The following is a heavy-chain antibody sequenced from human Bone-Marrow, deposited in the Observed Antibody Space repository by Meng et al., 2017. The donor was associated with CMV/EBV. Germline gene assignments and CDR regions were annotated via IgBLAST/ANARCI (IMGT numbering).Heavy chain of an antibody. J-gene: IGHJ6*02. V-gene: IGHV1-3*02. Sequence: ASVKVSCKASGYTFTSYAMHWVRQAPGQRLEWMGWSNAGNGNTKYSQEFQGRVTITRDTSASTAYMELRSLRSDDTAVYYCARDLDIVVVPAADPPKYGMDVWGQGTTVTVSS. CDR2: SNAGNGNT. D-gene: IGHD2-2*01. CDR3: ARDLDIVVVPAADPPKYGMDV. CDR1: GYTFTSYA.